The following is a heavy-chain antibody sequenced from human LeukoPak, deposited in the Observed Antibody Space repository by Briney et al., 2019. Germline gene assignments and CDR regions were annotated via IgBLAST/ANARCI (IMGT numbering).Heavy chain of an antibody. Sequence: GASVQVSCKASGYTFTGYYIHWVRQAPGQGLEWMGWINPNSGRTKYEQKFQGRVTMTRDTSISTAYMELSRLRSDDTAVYYCATKKQQVTPIDYWGQGTLVTVSS. V-gene: IGHV1-2*02. CDR3: ATKKQQVTPIDY. D-gene: IGHD6-13*01. CDR2: INPNSGRT. CDR1: GYTFTGYY. J-gene: IGHJ4*02.